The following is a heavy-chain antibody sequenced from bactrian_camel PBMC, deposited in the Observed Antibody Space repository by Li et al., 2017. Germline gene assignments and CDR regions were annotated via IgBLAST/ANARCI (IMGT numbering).Heavy chain of an antibody. CDR1: GHTYSSYC. J-gene: IGHJ4*01. CDR3: AAGPATPCYGLATEYNY. Sequence: VQLVESGGGSVQPGGSLRLSCGASGHTYSSYCMGWFRQAPGKEREGVAALDSDGWTTYADSVKGRFTISKDNAKSTLELQMNSLKPEDTAMYYCAAGPATPCYGLATEYNYWGQGTQVTVS. V-gene: IGHV3S55*01. CDR2: LDSDGWT. D-gene: IGHD3*01.